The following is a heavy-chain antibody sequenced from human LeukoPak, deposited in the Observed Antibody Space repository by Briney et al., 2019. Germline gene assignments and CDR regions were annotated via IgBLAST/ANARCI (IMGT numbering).Heavy chain of an antibody. CDR1: GFTFSDYA. J-gene: IGHJ4*02. V-gene: IGHV3-23*05. CDR2: IIGSGSRA. D-gene: IGHD3-10*01. CDR3: TTGLVWFGEIMTTYYFDY. Sequence: GGSLRLSCAASGFTFSDYALSWVRQPPGKGLEWVADIIGSGSRAYYADSVKGRFTISRDSSRNTVYLQMNSLKTEDTAVYYCTTGLVWFGEIMTTYYFDYWGQGTLVTVSS.